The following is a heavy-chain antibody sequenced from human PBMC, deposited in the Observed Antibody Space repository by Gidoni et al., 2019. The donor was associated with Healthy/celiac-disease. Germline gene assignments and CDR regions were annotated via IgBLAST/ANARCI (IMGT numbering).Heavy chain of an antibody. CDR1: AFTFSSYG. J-gene: IGHJ4*02. CDR2: IWYDGSNK. V-gene: IGHV3-33*01. CDR3: ARGLSNSGGRRNFDY. D-gene: IGHD4-4*01. Sequence: QVQLVESGGGVVQPGRSLRLSCAASAFTFSSYGMHWVRQAPGKGLEWVAVIWYDGSNKYYADSVKGRFTSSRDNSKNTLYLQMNSLRAEDTAVYYCARGLSNSGGRRNFDYWGQGTLVTVSS.